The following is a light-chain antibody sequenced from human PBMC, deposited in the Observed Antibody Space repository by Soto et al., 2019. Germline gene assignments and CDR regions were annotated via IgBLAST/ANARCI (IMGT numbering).Light chain of an antibody. Sequence: QSALAQPASVSGSPGQSITISCTGTSSDIGTYNYVSWYQQHAGKVPKLMIYDVSNRPSGVSDRFSGSKSGNTASLTISVLQAEDEADYYCTSYKSSRTVVFGGGTKLTVL. CDR1: SSDIGTYNY. J-gene: IGLJ2*01. CDR3: TSYKSSRTVV. CDR2: DVS. V-gene: IGLV2-14*03.